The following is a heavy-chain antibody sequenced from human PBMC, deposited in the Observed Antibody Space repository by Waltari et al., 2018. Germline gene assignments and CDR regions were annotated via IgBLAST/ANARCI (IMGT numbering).Heavy chain of an antibody. CDR2: ISSDGKNK. Sequence: EVELVESGGGLVKPGESLRLSCVVSGFAFSRYNMNWARQAPGRGLGWGSFISSDGKNKYYADSVKGRVTISRDNAKNSVYLQMNSLGVDDTAVYYCARSWNDPDYFDYWGLGTLVAVSS. CDR3: ARSWNDPDYFDY. D-gene: IGHD1-1*01. J-gene: IGHJ4*02. CDR1: GFAFSRYN. V-gene: IGHV3-21*01.